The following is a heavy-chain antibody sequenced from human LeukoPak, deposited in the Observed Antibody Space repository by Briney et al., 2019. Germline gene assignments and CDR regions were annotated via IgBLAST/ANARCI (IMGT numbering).Heavy chain of an antibody. Sequence: PGGSLRLSCAASGFTFSSYAMHWVRQALGKGLEWVAVISYDGSNKYYADSVKGRFTISRDNSKNTLYLQMNSLRAEDTAVYYCARSTTVISAAHDAFDIWGQGTMVTVSS. V-gene: IGHV3-30-3*01. D-gene: IGHD4-17*01. CDR1: GFTFSSYA. CDR2: ISYDGSNK. J-gene: IGHJ3*02. CDR3: ARSTTVISAAHDAFDI.